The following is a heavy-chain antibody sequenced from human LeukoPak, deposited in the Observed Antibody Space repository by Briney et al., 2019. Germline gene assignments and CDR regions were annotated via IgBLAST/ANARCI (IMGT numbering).Heavy chain of an antibody. CDR1: GGSISSYY. Sequence: SETLSLTCTVSGGSISSYYWSWILQPAGKGLEWIGRIYGSGSTSYNPSLKSRVTMSVDTSKNQFSLKLSSVTAADTAVYYCGRLHGGGDVHWGQGTLVTVSS. CDR2: IYGSGST. J-gene: IGHJ4*02. V-gene: IGHV4-4*07. CDR3: GRLHGGGDVH. D-gene: IGHD2-21*02.